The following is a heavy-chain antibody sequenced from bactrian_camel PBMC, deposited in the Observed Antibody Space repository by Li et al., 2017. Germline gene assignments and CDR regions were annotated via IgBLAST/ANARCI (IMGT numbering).Heavy chain of an antibody. D-gene: IGHD1*01. CDR2: IFTAGRP. V-gene: IGHV3S55*01. CDR3: AADRRSDAACYPEAGTDFDY. CDR1: GDTGAGYC. J-gene: IGHJ4*01. Sequence: HVQLVESGGGSVQVGGSLRLHCTVSGDTGAGYCLAWSRQRPGKEREGVAAIFTAGRPEYSASVRGRFTISRDDAENTLSLQMNTLRPEDTAMYYCAADRRSDAACYPEAGTDFDYWGQGTQVTVS.